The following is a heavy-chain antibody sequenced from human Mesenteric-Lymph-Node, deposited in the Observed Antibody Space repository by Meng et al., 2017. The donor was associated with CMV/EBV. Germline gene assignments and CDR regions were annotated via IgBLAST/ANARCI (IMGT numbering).Heavy chain of an antibody. CDR3: ATSTATTSNFGRVWNS. CDR2: INPNSGDT. D-gene: IGHD1-1*01. Sequence: ASVKVSCKASGYTFTGYYMHWVRQAPGQGLEWMGRINPNSGDTNHAQRFQGRVTMTRDTSISTAYMELASLRSDDTAVYYCATSTATTSNFGRVWNSWGQGTEVTVSS. J-gene: IGHJ4*02. V-gene: IGHV1-2*02. CDR1: GYTFTGYY.